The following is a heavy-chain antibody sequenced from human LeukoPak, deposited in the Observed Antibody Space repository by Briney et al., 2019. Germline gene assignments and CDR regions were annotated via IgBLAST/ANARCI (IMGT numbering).Heavy chain of an antibody. CDR3: AKGGIGYGHQNNWFDP. D-gene: IGHD5-18*01. J-gene: IGHJ5*02. CDR1: GFTFSSYA. V-gene: IGHV3-23*01. CDR2: ISGSGGST. Sequence: GGSLRLSCAASGFTFSSYAMSWVRQAPGKGLEWVSAISGSGGSTYYADSVKGRFTISRDNSKNTLYLQMDSLRAEDTAVYYCAKGGIGYGHQNNWFDPWGQGTLVTVSS.